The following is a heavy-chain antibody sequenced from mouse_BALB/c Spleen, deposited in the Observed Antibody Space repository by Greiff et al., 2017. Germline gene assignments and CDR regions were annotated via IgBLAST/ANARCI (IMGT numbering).Heavy chain of an antibody. J-gene: IGHJ3*01. V-gene: IGHV3-2*02. CDR1: GYSITSDYA. Sequence: EVQLQQSGPGLVKPSQSLSLTCTVTGYSITSDYAWNWIRQFPGNKLEWMGYISYSGSTSYNPSLKSRISITRDTSKNQFFLQLNSVTTEDTATYYCARGEVGAYWGQGTLVTVSA. CDR3: ARGEVGAY. CDR2: ISYSGST. D-gene: IGHD3-3*01.